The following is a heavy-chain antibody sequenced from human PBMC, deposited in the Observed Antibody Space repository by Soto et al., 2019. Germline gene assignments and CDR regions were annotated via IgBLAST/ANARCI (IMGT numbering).Heavy chain of an antibody. Sequence: SETLSLTCTVSGGSISSGGYYWSWIRQHPGKGLEWIGYIYYSGSTYYNPSLKSRVTISVDTSKNQFSLKLSSVTAADTAVYYCARALGLVVPAAIGKNWFDPWGQGTLVTVSS. CDR1: GGSISSGGYY. CDR3: ARALGLVVPAAIGKNWFDP. CDR2: IYYSGST. J-gene: IGHJ5*02. D-gene: IGHD2-2*02. V-gene: IGHV4-31*03.